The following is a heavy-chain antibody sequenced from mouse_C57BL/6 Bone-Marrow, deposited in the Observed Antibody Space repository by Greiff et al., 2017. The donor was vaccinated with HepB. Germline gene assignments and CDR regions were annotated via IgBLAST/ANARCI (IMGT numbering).Heavy chain of an antibody. D-gene: IGHD3-2*02. CDR1: GFTFSDYY. CDR2: ISNGGGST. J-gene: IGHJ3*01. CDR3: ARDSSGYAWCAY. Sequence: EVKVEESGGGLVQPGGSLKLSCAASGFTFSDYYMYWVRQTPEKRLEWVAYISNGGGSTYYPDTVKGRFTISRDNAKNTLYLQMSRLKSEDTAMYYCARDSSGYAWCAYWGQGTLVTVSA. V-gene: IGHV5-12*01.